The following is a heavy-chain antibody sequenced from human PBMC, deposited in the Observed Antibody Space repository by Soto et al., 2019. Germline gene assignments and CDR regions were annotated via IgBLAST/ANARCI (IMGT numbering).Heavy chain of an antibody. J-gene: IGHJ4*02. D-gene: IGHD3-10*01. CDR3: ASPKRVRGVPRYFDY. CDR1: GFTFSSYW. V-gene: IGHV3-7*01. Sequence: EVQLVESGGGLVQPGGSLRLSCAASGFTFSSYWMSWVRQAPGKGLEWVANIKQDGSEKYYVDSVKGRFTISRDNAKNSLYLQMNSLRAEDTAVYYCASPKRVRGVPRYFDYWGQGTLVTVSS. CDR2: IKQDGSEK.